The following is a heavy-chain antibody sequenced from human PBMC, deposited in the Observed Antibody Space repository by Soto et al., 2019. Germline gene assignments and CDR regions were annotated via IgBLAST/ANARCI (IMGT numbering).Heavy chain of an antibody. J-gene: IGHJ5*02. CDR1: GDSMISGTNY. CDR3: ARRGGYGSSWFDP. V-gene: IGHV4-39*01. Sequence: SETLSLTCTVSGDSMISGTNYWGWIRQPPGKGLEWIGCVFYTGDTYYNPSLTSRVTISVDTAKNQFSLRLTSVTAADTAVYYCARRGGYGSSWFDPWGQGTLVTVS. CDR2: VFYTGDT. D-gene: IGHD6-25*01.